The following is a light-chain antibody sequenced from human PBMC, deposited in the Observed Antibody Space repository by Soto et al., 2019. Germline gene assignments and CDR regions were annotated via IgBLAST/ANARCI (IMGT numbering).Light chain of an antibody. J-gene: IGKJ4*01. CDR1: QSVSSTY. CDR2: GAS. CDR3: QHYGSLVLT. Sequence: EIVLTQSPGTLSLSPGERATLSCRASQSVSSTYLAWYQQKPGQAPRLLIYGASSRATGIPDRFSGSWSGTDFTLTISRLEPEELAVYYCQHYGSLVLTFGGGTKVEIK. V-gene: IGKV3-20*01.